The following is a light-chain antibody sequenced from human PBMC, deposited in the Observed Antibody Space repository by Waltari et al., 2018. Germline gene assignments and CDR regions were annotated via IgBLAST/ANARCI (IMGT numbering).Light chain of an antibody. J-gene: IGKJ4*01. CDR3: IQTLQTPLT. CDR1: QSLLYSNGYNY. Sequence: EIVVNQSLLSLPVTHGETASISCRSSQSLLYSNGYNYLDWYLQKPGQSPQLLIYLGSNRASGVPDRFSGSGSGTDFTLKISRVEAEDVGVYYCIQTLQTPLTFGGGTKVEIK. CDR2: LGS. V-gene: IGKV2-28*01.